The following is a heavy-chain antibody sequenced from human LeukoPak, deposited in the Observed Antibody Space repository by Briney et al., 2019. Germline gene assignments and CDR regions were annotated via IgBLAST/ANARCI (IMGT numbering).Heavy chain of an antibody. Sequence: GASVKVSCKASGYTFTSYDINWVRQATGQGLEWMGWMNPNSGNTGYAQKFQGRVTMTRNTSISTAYMELSSLRSEDTAVYYCARNYYDSSGYYWGNYYYGMDVWGQGTTVTVSS. J-gene: IGHJ6*02. CDR1: GYTFTSYD. CDR3: ARNYYDSSGYYWGNYYYGMDV. D-gene: IGHD3-22*01. V-gene: IGHV1-8*01. CDR2: MNPNSGNT.